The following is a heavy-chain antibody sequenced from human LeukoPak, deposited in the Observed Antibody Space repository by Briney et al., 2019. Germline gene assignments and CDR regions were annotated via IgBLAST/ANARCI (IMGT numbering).Heavy chain of an antibody. Sequence: GGSLRLSCAASGFIFDEYGMTWVRQAPGKGLEWVAFIRYDGSNKYYADSVKGRFTISRDNSKNTLYLQMNSLRAEDTAVYYCAKDQPLDGYDSSGSSDYWGQGTLVTVSS. J-gene: IGHJ4*02. CDR3: AKDQPLDGYDSSGSSDY. CDR1: GFIFDEYG. CDR2: IRYDGSNK. D-gene: IGHD3-22*01. V-gene: IGHV3-30*02.